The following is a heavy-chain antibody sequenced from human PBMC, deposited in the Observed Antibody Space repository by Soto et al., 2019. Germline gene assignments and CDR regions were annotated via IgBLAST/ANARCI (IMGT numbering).Heavy chain of an antibody. Sequence: PSETLSLTCAVSGYSISSGYYWGWIRQPPGKGLEWIGSIYHSGSTYYNPSLKSRVTISVDTSKNQFSLKLSSVTAADTAVYYCARDRGVTGTTPNWFDTWGQGTLVTVSS. D-gene: IGHD1-7*01. CDR1: GYSISSGYY. CDR3: ARDRGVTGTTPNWFDT. V-gene: IGHV4-38-2*02. CDR2: IYHSGST. J-gene: IGHJ5*02.